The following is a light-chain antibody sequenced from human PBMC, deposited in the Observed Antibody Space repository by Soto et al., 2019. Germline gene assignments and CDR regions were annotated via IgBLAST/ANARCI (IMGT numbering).Light chain of an antibody. V-gene: IGLV2-14*03. Sequence: QSVLTQPTSVSGSPGQSITISCTGNHNDIGTYDYVSWYQQHPGRAPRLLIHGVTTRPSGISGRFSASKSGLTASLTISGLQPEDESFYYCSSFTSKRIYVSGPGTKVT. CDR3: SSFTSKRIYV. CDR2: GVT. J-gene: IGLJ1*01. CDR1: HNDIGTYDY.